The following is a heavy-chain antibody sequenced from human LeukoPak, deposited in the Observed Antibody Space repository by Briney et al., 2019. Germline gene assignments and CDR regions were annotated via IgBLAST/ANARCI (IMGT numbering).Heavy chain of an antibody. D-gene: IGHD3-16*01. CDR3: AKLGISDGIDY. Sequence: SGGSLRLSCAASGFIFSSHAMTWVRQAPGKGLEWGSSITGSGGSTFYAASVKGRFTISRDNSKNTLYLQMNSLRAEDTAVYYCAKLGISDGIDYWGQGTLVTVSS. V-gene: IGHV3-23*01. CDR2: ITGSGGST. J-gene: IGHJ4*02. CDR1: GFIFSSHA.